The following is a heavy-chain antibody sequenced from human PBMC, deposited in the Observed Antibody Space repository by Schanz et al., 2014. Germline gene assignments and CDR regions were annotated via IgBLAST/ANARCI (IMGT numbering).Heavy chain of an antibody. Sequence: EVQLVESGGGLVQPGGSLRLSCAVSGFTVSSNHMSWVRQAPGKGLEWVSVIYSGIGAYYADSVKDRFTVSRDNSKNTLYLQMNSLRAEDTAVYYCAKDLLYGAPMPLNHLDYWGQGTLVTVSS. CDR2: IYSGIGA. CDR1: GFTVSSNH. CDR3: AKDLLYGAPMPLNHLDY. V-gene: IGHV3-66*01. J-gene: IGHJ4*02. D-gene: IGHD2-2*01.